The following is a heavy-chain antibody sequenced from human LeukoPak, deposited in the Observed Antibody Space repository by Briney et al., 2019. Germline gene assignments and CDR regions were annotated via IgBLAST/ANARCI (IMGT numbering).Heavy chain of an antibody. V-gene: IGHV3-7*01. Sequence: GGSLRLSCAASGFTFSSYWMSWVRQAPGKGLEWVANIEQDGSEKYYVDSVKGRFTISRDNAKNSLYLQMNSLRAEDTAVYYCARDGHYYDSSGYPVYFDNWGQGTLVTVSS. CDR1: GFTFSSYW. CDR3: ARDGHYYDSSGYPVYFDN. CDR2: IEQDGSEK. D-gene: IGHD3-22*01. J-gene: IGHJ4*02.